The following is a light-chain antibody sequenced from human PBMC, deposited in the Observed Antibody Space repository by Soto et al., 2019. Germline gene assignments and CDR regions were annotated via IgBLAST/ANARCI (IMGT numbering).Light chain of an antibody. J-gene: IGKJ3*01. CDR2: DTS. Sequence: EVVLTQSPATLSLSPGERATLSCRASQSVSSSLAWYQQKPGQAPRLLIFDTSNRATGIPARFSGSGSGTDFTLTISSLEPEDFALYYCQERSNWPLVTFGPGTKVDIK. CDR1: QSVSSS. CDR3: QERSNWPLVT. V-gene: IGKV3-11*01.